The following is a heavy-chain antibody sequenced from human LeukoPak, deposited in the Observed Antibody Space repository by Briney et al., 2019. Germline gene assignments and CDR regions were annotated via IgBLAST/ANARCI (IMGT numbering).Heavy chain of an antibody. CDR3: AREYKEPQDIVVVVAAEPAFDI. J-gene: IGHJ3*02. V-gene: IGHV3-30*04. CDR1: GFTFSSYA. Sequence: GGSLRLSCAASGFTFSSYAMHWVRQAPGKGLEWGAVISYDGSNKYYADSVKGRFTISRDNSKNTLYLQMNSLRAEDTAVYYCAREYKEPQDIVVVVAAEPAFDIWGQGTMVTVSS. CDR2: ISYDGSNK. D-gene: IGHD2-15*01.